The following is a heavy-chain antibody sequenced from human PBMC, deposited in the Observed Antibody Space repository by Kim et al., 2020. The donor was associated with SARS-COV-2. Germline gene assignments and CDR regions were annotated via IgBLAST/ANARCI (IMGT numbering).Heavy chain of an antibody. J-gene: IGHJ6*02. D-gene: IGHD2-8*01. CDR2: VYTSGTT. V-gene: IGHV4-61*02. CDR3: ARGWQVIKPVLDGMDV. Sequence: SETLSLTCTVSGGSIANGAYYWSWLRQPAGKGLEWIGRVYTSGTTLYNPSLKSRVTISRDTSKNQFSLNLNSVTAADTAIYYCARGWQVIKPVLDGMDVWGQETTATVS. CDR1: GGSIANGAYY.